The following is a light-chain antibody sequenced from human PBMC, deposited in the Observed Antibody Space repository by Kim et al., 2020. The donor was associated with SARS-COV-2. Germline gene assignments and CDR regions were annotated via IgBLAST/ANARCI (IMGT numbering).Light chain of an antibody. CDR3: QQCYSST. CDR1: QGISSY. V-gene: IGKV1D-43*01. J-gene: IGKJ3*01. Sequence: GDRVTITCWASQGISSYLVWYQQKPAKAPELFICYASSLQSGVPSSFSGSGSGTDYTRTISHRQPEYFATYYCQQCYSSTFGPGTKEDI. CDR2: YAS.